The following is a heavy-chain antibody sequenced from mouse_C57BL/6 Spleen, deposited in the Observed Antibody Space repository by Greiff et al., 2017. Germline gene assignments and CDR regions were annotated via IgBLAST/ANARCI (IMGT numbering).Heavy chain of an antibody. J-gene: IGHJ2*01. CDR1: GFNIKDYY. CDR3: TFITTVVAYYFDY. V-gene: IGHV14-1*01. Sequence: VQLQQSGAELVRPGASVKLSCTASGFNIKDYYMHWVKQRPEQGLEWIGRIDPEDGDTEYAPKFQGKATMTADTSSNTAYLQLSSLTSEDTAVYYCTFITTVVAYYFDYWGQGTTLTVSS. D-gene: IGHD1-1*01. CDR2: IDPEDGDT.